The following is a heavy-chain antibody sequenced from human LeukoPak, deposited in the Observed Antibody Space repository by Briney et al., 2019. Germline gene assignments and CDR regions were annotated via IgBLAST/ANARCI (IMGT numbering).Heavy chain of an antibody. Sequence: SETLSLTCTVSGGSISSYYWSWIRQPPGKGLEWIGYIYYSGSTNYNPSLKSRVTISVDTSKNQFSLKLSSVTAADTVVYYCARRGYGYSSGLCFDYWGQGTLVTVSS. CDR1: GGSISSYY. J-gene: IGHJ4*02. D-gene: IGHD6-19*01. CDR3: ARRGYGYSSGLCFDY. V-gene: IGHV4-59*01. CDR2: IYYSGST.